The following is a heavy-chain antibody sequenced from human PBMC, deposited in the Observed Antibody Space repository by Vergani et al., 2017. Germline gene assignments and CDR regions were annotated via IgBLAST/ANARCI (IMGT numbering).Heavy chain of an antibody. Sequence: QVQLVESGGGLVKPGGSLRLSCAASGFSFSDHYMTWIRQAPGKGLEWVSYISNSGNTIEYADSVKGRFSISRDNAKSSLFLQMNGLKTEDIGVYYCTTDPRYCGDGSCYWLRDHHYYGMDVWGQGTTVTVSS. CDR1: GFSFSDHY. J-gene: IGHJ6*02. CDR3: TTDPRYCGDGSCYWLRDHHYYGMDV. V-gene: IGHV3-11*01. D-gene: IGHD2-21*01. CDR2: ISNSGNTI.